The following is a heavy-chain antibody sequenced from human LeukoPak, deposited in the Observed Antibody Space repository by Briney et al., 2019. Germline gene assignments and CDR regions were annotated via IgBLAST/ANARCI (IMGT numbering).Heavy chain of an antibody. Sequence: SETLSLACTVSGDSVTSGGYFWTSIRQHPGKGLEWIGYISNSGTTSYNPSLKSRVSISVDTSNTQFSLRLTPSMARNRPVYYGAKDFVGTSGPDAFDIWGQGPWSPSLQ. V-gene: IGHV4-31*03. CDR3: AKDFVGTSGPDAFDI. D-gene: IGHD1-26*01. CDR1: GDSVTSGGYF. J-gene: IGHJ3*02. CDR2: ISNSGTT.